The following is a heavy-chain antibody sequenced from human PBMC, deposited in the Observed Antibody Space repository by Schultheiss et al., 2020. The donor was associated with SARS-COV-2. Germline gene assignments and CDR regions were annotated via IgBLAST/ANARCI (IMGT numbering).Heavy chain of an antibody. V-gene: IGHV4-59*12. CDR1: GGSISSYY. J-gene: IGHJ4*02. D-gene: IGHD6-6*01. CDR3: ARGKLLRHFDY. Sequence: SETLSLTCTVSGGSISSYYWSWIRQPPGKGLEWIGYIDYSGSTNYNPSLKSRVTISVDTSKNQFSLKLSSVTAADTAVYYCARGKLLRHFDYWGQGSLVTVSS. CDR2: IDYSGST.